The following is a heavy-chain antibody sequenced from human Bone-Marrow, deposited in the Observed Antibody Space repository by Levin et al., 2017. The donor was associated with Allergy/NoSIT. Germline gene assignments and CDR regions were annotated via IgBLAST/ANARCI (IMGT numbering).Heavy chain of an antibody. D-gene: IGHD2-21*01. J-gene: IGHJ4*02. V-gene: IGHV4-4*07. CDR2: ISTSENT. CDR1: GASVSSYY. Sequence: SETLSLTCTVSGASVSSYYWSWIRQAAGEGLEWIGRISTSENTNYNPSLKRRVTMSVDTSKNQFSLRLTSVTAADTAVYFCARDREVAQSGGYWEVFDYWGQGTLVTVSS. CDR3: ARDREVAQSGGYWEVFDY.